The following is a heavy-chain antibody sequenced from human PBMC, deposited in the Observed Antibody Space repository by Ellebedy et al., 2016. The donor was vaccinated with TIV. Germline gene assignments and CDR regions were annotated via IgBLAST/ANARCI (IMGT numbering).Heavy chain of an antibody. CDR2: ISSSGSDT. Sequence: GESLKISCAASGFSFSDYYMSWIRQVPGTGLEWLSYISSSGSDTNYADSVKGRLTISRDNAKNSLYLEMNSLKVEDTAVYYCARGQAVAGSHFDYWGQGTLVTVSS. V-gene: IGHV3-11*06. J-gene: IGHJ4*02. CDR1: GFSFSDYY. CDR3: ARGQAVAGSHFDY. D-gene: IGHD6-19*01.